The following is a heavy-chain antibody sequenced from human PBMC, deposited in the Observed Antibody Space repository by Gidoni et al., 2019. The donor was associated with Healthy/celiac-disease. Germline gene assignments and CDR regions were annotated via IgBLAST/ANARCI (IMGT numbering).Heavy chain of an antibody. CDR2: IIPILGTA. CDR3: ARDFWSGYLRRPPVR. Sequence: QVQLVQSGAEVKKPGSSVKVSCKASGGTFSSYAISWVRQAPGQGLEWMGGIIPILGTANYAQKFQGRVTIAADESTSTAYMELSSLRSEDTAVYYCARDFWSGYLRRPPVRWGQGTLVTVSS. J-gene: IGHJ4*02. CDR1: GGTFSSYA. V-gene: IGHV1-69*01. D-gene: IGHD3-3*01.